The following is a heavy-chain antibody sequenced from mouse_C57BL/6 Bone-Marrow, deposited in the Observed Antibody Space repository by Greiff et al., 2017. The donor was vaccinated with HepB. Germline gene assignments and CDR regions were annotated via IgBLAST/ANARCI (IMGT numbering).Heavy chain of an antibody. CDR1: GYSITSGYY. Sequence: DVQLQESGPGLVKPSQSLSLTCSVTGYSITSGYYWNWIRQFPGNKLEWMGYISYDGSNNYNPSLKNRISITRDTSKNQFFLKLNSVTTEDTATYYCARGPYYYGSWYFDVWGTGTTVTVSS. J-gene: IGHJ1*03. D-gene: IGHD1-1*01. CDR3: ARGPYYYGSWYFDV. CDR2: ISYDGSN. V-gene: IGHV3-6*01.